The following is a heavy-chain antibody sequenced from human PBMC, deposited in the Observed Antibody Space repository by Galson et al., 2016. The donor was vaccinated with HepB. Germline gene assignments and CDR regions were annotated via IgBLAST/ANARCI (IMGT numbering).Heavy chain of an antibody. CDR3: VRELNGDFVPYYFEY. V-gene: IGHV3-33*01. Sequence: SLRLSCATSGFTFRYYGMHWVRQAPGKRLEWVSGVWYDGNNTYYADSVKGRFTISRDNSKKTLYLQMNSLRAEDTAVYYCVRELNGDFVPYYFEYWGQGTLVTVSS. D-gene: IGHD4-17*01. J-gene: IGHJ4*02. CDR1: GFTFRYYG. CDR2: VWYDGNNT.